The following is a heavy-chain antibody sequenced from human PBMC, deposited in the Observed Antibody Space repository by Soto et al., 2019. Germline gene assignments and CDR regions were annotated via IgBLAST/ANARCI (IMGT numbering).Heavy chain of an antibody. V-gene: IGHV1-69*13. CDR2: IIPIFGTA. D-gene: IGHD2-2*01. J-gene: IGHJ4*02. Sequence: SVKVSCKASGGTFSSYAISWVRQAPGQGLEWMGGIIPIFGTANYAQKFQGRVTITADESTSTAYMELSSLRSEDTAVYYCATPRGDIVVVPAAIRYDYWGQGTLVTVSS. CDR3: ATPRGDIVVVPAAIRYDY. CDR1: GGTFSSYA.